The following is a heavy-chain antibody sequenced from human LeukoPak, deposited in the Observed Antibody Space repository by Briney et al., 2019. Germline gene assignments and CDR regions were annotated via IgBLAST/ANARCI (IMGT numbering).Heavy chain of an antibody. D-gene: IGHD3-10*01. V-gene: IGHV4-59*01. Sequence: SETLSLTCTVSGGSISSYYWSWIRQPPGKGLEWIGYIYYSGSTNYNPSPKSRVTISVDTSKNQFSLKLSSVTAADTAVYYCARDKGRSITMVRGVSDAFDIWGQGTMVTVSS. CDR2: IYYSGST. CDR3: ARDKGRSITMVRGVSDAFDI. J-gene: IGHJ3*02. CDR1: GGSISSYY.